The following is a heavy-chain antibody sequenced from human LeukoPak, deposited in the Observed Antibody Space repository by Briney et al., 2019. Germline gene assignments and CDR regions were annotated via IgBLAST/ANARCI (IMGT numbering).Heavy chain of an antibody. V-gene: IGHV3-11*04. J-gene: IGHJ4*02. D-gene: IGHD3-10*01. Sequence: PGGSLRLSCAASGFTFSDYYMSWVRQAPGKGLEWVSYISLSGSTVYYADSVKGRFTISRDNAKNSLYLQMNSLRAEDTAVYHCAREGWFGELLSHPFDSWGQGTLVTVSS. CDR1: GFTFSDYY. CDR3: AREGWFGELLSHPFDS. CDR2: ISLSGSTV.